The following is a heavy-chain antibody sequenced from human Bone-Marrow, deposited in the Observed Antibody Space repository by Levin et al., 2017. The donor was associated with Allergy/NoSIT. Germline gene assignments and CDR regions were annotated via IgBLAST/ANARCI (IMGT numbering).Heavy chain of an antibody. CDR1: GFTFSSSS. Sequence: GGSLRLSCAASGFTFSSSSMNWVRQAPGKGLEWVSYIRSSSSIIYYADSVKGRFTISRDNAKNSLYLQMNSLRDEDTAGYYCARAGPPLWAHFDYWGQGTLVTVSS. V-gene: IGHV3-48*02. CDR2: IRSSSSII. J-gene: IGHJ4*02. D-gene: IGHD5-18*01. CDR3: ARAGPPLWAHFDY.